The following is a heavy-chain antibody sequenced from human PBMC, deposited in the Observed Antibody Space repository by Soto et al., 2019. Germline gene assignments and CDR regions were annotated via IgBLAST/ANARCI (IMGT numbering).Heavy chain of an antibody. D-gene: IGHD6-19*01. V-gene: IGHV1-3*01. J-gene: IGHJ3*02. CDR1: GYTFTTYS. Sequence: QVQLVQSGAEVKKPGASVKVSCKASGYTFTTYSMHWVRQAPGQRLEWMGWMNPLNGDTKYSQRFQGRLIIIRDTSASAAYMQLSSLRSEDTAIYSCARGNSGAFDIWGQGTMVTVSS. CDR2: MNPLNGDT. CDR3: ARGNSGAFDI.